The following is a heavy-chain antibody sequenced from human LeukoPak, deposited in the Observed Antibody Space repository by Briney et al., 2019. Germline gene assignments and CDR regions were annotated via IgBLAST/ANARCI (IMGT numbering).Heavy chain of an antibody. CDR2: ISSNGGST. CDR1: GFTVSSNY. Sequence: GGSLRLSCAASGFTVSSNYMSWVRQAPGKGLEYVSAISSNGGSTYYADSVKGRFTISGDNSKNTLYLQMSSLRAEDTAVYYCVKGYGGWGFDYYYYGMDVWGQGTTVTVSS. V-gene: IGHV3-64D*06. D-gene: IGHD7-27*01. J-gene: IGHJ6*02. CDR3: VKGYGGWGFDYYYYGMDV.